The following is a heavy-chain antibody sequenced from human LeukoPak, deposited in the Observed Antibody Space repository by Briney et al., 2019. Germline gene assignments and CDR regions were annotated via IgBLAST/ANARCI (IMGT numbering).Heavy chain of an antibody. Sequence: GGSLRLSCAASGFIFSSYWMSWVRQAPGKGLEWVANIKQDGSEKYYVDSVKGRFTISRDNAKNSLYLQMNSLRAEDTAVYYCAKAPAMIVVAYFDYWGQGTLVTVSS. CDR1: GFIFSSYW. J-gene: IGHJ4*02. CDR3: AKAPAMIVVAYFDY. D-gene: IGHD3-22*01. CDR2: IKQDGSEK. V-gene: IGHV3-7*03.